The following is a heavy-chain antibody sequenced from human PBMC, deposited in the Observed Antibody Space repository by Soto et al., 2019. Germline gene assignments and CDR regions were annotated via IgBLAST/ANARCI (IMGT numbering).Heavy chain of an antibody. CDR2: IYYSGST. Sequence: QLQLQESGPGLVKPSETLSLTCTVSGGSISSSSYYWGWIRQPPGKGLEWIGSIYYSGSTYYNPSLKRRVTISEDTSKNQCSLKLSSVTAADTAVYYCARSMTTVVTLDYWGQGTLVTVSS. V-gene: IGHV4-39*01. CDR1: GGSISSSSYY. D-gene: IGHD4-17*01. CDR3: ARSMTTVVTLDY. J-gene: IGHJ4*02.